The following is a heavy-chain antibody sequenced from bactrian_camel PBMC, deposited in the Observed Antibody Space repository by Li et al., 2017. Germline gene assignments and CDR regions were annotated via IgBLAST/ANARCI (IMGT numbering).Heavy chain of an antibody. CDR2: ISDDGST. D-gene: IGHD3*01. CDR3: VRTYSEYGMRTQENY. Sequence: HVQLVESGGGSVQAGGSLRLSCTASGFTFDDPDMGWYRKAPGNECELVSTISDDGSTYYADSVKGRFTISLDNAKNTVYLQMNSLKPDDTAVYYCVRTYSEYGMRTQENYWGQGTQVTVS. J-gene: IGHJ4*01. CDR1: GFTFDDPD. V-gene: IGHV3S63*01.